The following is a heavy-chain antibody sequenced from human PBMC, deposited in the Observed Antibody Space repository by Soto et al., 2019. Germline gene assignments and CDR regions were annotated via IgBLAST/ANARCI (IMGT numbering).Heavy chain of an antibody. V-gene: IGHV3-30*18. CDR1: GFTFSSYG. CDR3: AKDLGQQLVLNYGMDV. CDR2: VSYDGKNK. J-gene: IGHJ6*02. D-gene: IGHD6-13*01. Sequence: QVQLVESGGGVVQPGTSLGLSCAPSGFTFSSYGMYWVRQAPGKGLEWVAVVSYDGKNKYYADSVKGRFIISRDNAKNMLYLQMNSLRAEDTAVYYCAKDLGQQLVLNYGMDVWGHGTTVTVSS.